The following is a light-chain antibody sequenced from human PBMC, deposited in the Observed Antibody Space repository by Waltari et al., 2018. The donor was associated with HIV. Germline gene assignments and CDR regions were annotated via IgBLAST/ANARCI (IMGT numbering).Light chain of an antibody. Sequence: DIVMTPSPLSLPVTPGAPAPISCRSRPSLLHSNGYNYLDWYLQKPGQSPQLLIYLGTNRASGVPDRFSGSGSGTDFTLKISRVEAEDVGVYYCMQALQTPPYTFGQGTKLEIK. V-gene: IGKV2-28*01. CDR2: LGT. CDR3: MQALQTPPYT. J-gene: IGKJ2*01. CDR1: PSLLHSNGYNY.